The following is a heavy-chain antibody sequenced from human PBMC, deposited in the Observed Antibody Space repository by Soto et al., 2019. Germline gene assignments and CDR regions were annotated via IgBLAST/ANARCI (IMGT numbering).Heavy chain of an antibody. CDR2: ISYDGSNK. CDR1: GFTFSSYG. V-gene: IGHV3-30*18. CDR3: AKXXRPNYYYGMDV. J-gene: IGHJ6*02. Sequence: QVQLVESGGGVVQPGRSLRLSCAASGFTFSSYGMHWVRQAPGKGLEWVAVISYDGSNKYYADSVKGRFTISRDNSKNTLYLQMNXLXAEDTAVYYCAKXXRPNYYYGMDVWGQGTTVTVSS.